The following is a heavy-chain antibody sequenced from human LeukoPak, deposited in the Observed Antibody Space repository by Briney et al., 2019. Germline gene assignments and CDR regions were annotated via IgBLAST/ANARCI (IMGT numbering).Heavy chain of an antibody. J-gene: IGHJ3*02. CDR1: GFTVSSNY. V-gene: IGHV3-53*01. Sequence: PGGSLRLSCAASGFTVSSNYMSWVRQVPGKGLEWVSVIYSGGSTYYADSVKGRFTISRDNSKNTLYLQMNRLRGEDTAVYYCARDLYGDYAFDIWGQGTMVTVSS. CDR3: ARDLYGDYAFDI. CDR2: IYSGGST. D-gene: IGHD4-17*01.